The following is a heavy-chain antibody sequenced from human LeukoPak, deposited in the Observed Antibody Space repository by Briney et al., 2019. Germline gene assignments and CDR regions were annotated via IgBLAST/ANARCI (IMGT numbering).Heavy chain of an antibody. CDR2: INPNSGGT. V-gene: IGHV1-2*02. CDR3: AREGRGCSGGSCYSHYYYYYGMDV. D-gene: IGHD2-15*01. J-gene: IGHJ6*02. CDR1: GYTFTGYY. Sequence: ASVKVSCKASGYTFTGYYIHWVRQAPGQGLEWMGWINPNSGGTNYAQKFQGRVTMTRDTSISTAYMELSRLRSDDTAVYYCAREGRGCSGGSCYSHYYYYYGMDVWGQGTTVTVSS.